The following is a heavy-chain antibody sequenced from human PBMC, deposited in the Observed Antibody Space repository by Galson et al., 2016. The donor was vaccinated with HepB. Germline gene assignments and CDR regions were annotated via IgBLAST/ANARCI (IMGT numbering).Heavy chain of an antibody. CDR2: INEDGSEE. CDR3: VKVAVYDVQ. Sequence: SLRLSCAGSGFTFTRYWMSWVRQAPGKGLVWVANINEDGSEENYVDSVRGRLTISRDNAKNTLYLQMSRLRAGDTAMYYCVKVAVYDVQWGQGTRVTVS. D-gene: IGHD3-22*01. V-gene: IGHV3-7*01. J-gene: IGHJ4*02. CDR1: GFTFTRYW.